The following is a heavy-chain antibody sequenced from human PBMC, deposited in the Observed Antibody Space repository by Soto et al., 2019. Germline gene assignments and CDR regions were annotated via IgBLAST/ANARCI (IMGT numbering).Heavy chain of an antibody. J-gene: IGHJ4*02. CDR2: INAGNGNT. CDR3: ARGPGGPDGPGDY. CDR1: GYTFTSYA. D-gene: IGHD2-15*01. Sequence: ASVKVSCKASGYTFTSYAMHWVRQAPGQRLEWMGWINAGNGNTKYSQKFQGRVTITRDTSASAAYMELSSLRSEDTALYYCARGPGGPDGPGDYWGQGTLVTVSS. V-gene: IGHV1-3*01.